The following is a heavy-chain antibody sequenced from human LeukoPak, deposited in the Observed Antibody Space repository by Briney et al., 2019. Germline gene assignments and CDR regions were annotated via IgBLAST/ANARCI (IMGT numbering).Heavy chain of an antibody. D-gene: IGHD2-15*01. CDR3: ARDDCSGGTCYPDP. CDR2: ISSSGDTM. J-gene: IGHJ5*02. CDR1: GFTFSDYY. V-gene: IGHV3-11*01. Sequence: GGSLRLSCAASGFTFSDYYMTWIRQAPGKGLEWLSYISSSGDTMYYADSVKGRFTISRDNANHSLYLQMNSLRAEDTALYYCARDDCSGGTCYPDPWGQGTLVIVSS.